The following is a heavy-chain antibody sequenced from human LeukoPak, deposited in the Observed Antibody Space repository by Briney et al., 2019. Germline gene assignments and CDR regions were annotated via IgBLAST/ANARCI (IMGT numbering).Heavy chain of an antibody. V-gene: IGHV3-23*03. CDR1: GFIVSSSY. CDR2: IYSDGGT. Sequence: GGSLRLSCAASGFIVSSSYMSWVRRAPGQGLEWVSVIYSDGGTSFAGNTYYADSAEGRFTVSRDNSKNTLYLQMNSLRTEDTAVYYCARDGSTGWHYFEYWGQGTLVTVSS. J-gene: IGHJ4*02. D-gene: IGHD6-19*01. CDR3: ARDGSTGWHYFEY.